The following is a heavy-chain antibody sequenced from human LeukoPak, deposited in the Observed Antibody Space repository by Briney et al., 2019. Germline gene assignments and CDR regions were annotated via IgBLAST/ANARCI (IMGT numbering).Heavy chain of an antibody. D-gene: IGHD3/OR15-3a*01. CDR1: GYSFTTFH. Sequence: ASVKVSCKAAGYSFTTFHINWVRQAPGQGPEWMGWVNPDTGNTGFAQKFQGRVTITQNTTVTTVYMELSSLTSEDTAVYYCARRGLVAGIYDLVYGFDLWGQGTMVTVSS. CDR2: VNPDTGNT. J-gene: IGHJ3*01. CDR3: ARRGLVAGIYDLVYGFDL. V-gene: IGHV1-8*03.